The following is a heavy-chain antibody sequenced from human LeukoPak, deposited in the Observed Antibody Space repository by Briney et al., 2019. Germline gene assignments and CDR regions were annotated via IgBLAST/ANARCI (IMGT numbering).Heavy chain of an antibody. CDR2: FDLEDGET. Sequence: ALVKPSCKVSGSTLTELAMQLVRQAPGNGLEWMGGFDLEDGETIYAQKLQGRVTMTEDTSTDTAYMELSSLRSEDTAVYYCATGRWELPNYWGQGTLVAVSS. D-gene: IGHD1-26*01. V-gene: IGHV1-24*01. J-gene: IGHJ4*02. CDR1: GSTLTELA. CDR3: ATGRWELPNY.